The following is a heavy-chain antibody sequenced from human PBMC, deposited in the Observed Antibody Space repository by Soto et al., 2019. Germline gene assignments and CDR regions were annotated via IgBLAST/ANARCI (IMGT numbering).Heavy chain of an antibody. CDR2: ISDDGDKR. J-gene: IGHJ4*02. CDR3: AKARVRIVGANSFDY. CDR1: GFNFSNYG. Sequence: LRLSCVGSGFNFSNYGMHWVRQPPGKGLEWVALISDDGDKRYYADSVRGRLIISRDNSKDTLYLQMNSLGSDDTAVYFCAKARVRIVGANSFDYWGQGTPVTVSS. D-gene: IGHD1-26*01. V-gene: IGHV3-30*18.